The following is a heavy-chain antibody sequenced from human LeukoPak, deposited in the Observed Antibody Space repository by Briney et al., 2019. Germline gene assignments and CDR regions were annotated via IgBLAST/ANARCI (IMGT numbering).Heavy chain of an antibody. CDR1: GGSISTYY. J-gene: IGHJ4*02. D-gene: IGHD3-3*01. CDR2: IYYTGSI. Sequence: SETLSLTCTVSGGSISTYYWSWIRQAPGKGLEWIGYIYYTGSINYNASLKSRVTISVDTSKNQFSLKLSSVTAADTAVYYCARAGYDFWSRYYRFFDYWGQGTLVTVSS. CDR3: ARAGYDFWSRYYRFFDY. V-gene: IGHV4-59*01.